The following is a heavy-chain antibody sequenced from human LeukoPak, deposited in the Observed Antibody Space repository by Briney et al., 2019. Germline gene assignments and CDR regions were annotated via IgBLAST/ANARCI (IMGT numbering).Heavy chain of an antibody. CDR2: INTDGSST. CDR3: AKDMDY. Sequence: GGSLKLSCTAAGFTFSSYWMHWVRQVPGKGLVWVSHINTDGSSTSYAGSVKGRFTISRDNSKNTLYLQMNSLRAEDTAVYYCAKDMDYWGQGTLVTVSS. CDR1: GFTFSSYW. V-gene: IGHV3-74*01. J-gene: IGHJ4*02.